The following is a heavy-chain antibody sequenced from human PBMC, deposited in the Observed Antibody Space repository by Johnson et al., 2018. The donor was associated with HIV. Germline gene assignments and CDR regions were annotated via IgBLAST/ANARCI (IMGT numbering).Heavy chain of an antibody. CDR3: VRRFYYSSAFDI. CDR2: ISYDGTNK. J-gene: IGHJ3*02. D-gene: IGHD3-22*01. CDR1: GFTFSSFA. Sequence: QVQLVESGGGVVQPGTSLRLSCAASGFTFSSFAMHWVRQAPGKGLEWVAFISYDGTNKYYADSVKGRFTISRDNSKNTLFLQMNSVRPEDTAVYYCVRRFYYSSAFDIWCQGTLVTVSS. V-gene: IGHV3-30-3*01.